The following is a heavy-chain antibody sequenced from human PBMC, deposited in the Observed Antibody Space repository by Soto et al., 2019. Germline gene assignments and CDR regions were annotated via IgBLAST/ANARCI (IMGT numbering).Heavy chain of an antibody. D-gene: IGHD3-3*01. CDR1: GGSISSSSYY. CDR3: ARHLSNDDFWSGYQRTFDS. V-gene: IGHV4-39*01. Sequence: QLQLQESGPGLVKPSETLSLTCTVSGGSISSSSYYWAWIRQPPGKGLEWIGNIYYSGSTYYNPSLKSRVTISVDTSKDQFSLKLSSVTAADTAVYYCARHLSNDDFWSGYQRTFDSWGQGILVTVSS. J-gene: IGHJ4*02. CDR2: IYYSGST.